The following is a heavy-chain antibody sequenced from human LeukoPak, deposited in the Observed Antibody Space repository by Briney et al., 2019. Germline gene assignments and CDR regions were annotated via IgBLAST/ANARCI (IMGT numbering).Heavy chain of an antibody. CDR1: GGSISSYY. Sequence: KPSETLSLTCTVSGGSISSYYWGWIRQPPGKGLEWIGNVYHSGSTYYNASLKSRLTMSVDTSKNQFSLRLNSVTAADTAVYYCARHSYSASAGNPRAFDIWGQGTMVTVSS. CDR3: ARHSYSASAGNPRAFDI. D-gene: IGHD2-15*01. J-gene: IGHJ3*02. V-gene: IGHV4-59*04. CDR2: VYHSGST.